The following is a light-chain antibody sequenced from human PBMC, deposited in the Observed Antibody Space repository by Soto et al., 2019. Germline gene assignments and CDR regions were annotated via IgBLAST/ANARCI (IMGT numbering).Light chain of an antibody. CDR2: AAS. J-gene: IGKJ5*01. V-gene: IGKV1-39*01. CDR3: QQIYSIPIT. Sequence: DIQMTQSPFSLSASVADRVTITCRTSQSMSSDLNWYQQKAGKAPKLLIYAASSLQSGVPSRFSGSGSGTHFTLTISSLQPEDFATYYCQQIYSIPITFGQGTRLEIK. CDR1: QSMSSD.